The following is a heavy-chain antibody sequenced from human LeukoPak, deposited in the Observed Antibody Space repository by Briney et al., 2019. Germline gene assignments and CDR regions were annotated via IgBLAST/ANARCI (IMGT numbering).Heavy chain of an antibody. D-gene: IGHD3-3*01. CDR2: IYPGDSDT. CDR1: GHRFTNHW. V-gene: IGHV5-51*01. Sequence: HGESLKISCEVSGHRFTNHWIGWVRQMPGKGLEWMGIIYPGDSDTRYSPSFQGQVTISADKSISTAYLQWSSLKASDTAMYYCARSVPSGYYTGLFDYWGQGTLVTVSS. J-gene: IGHJ4*02. CDR3: ARSVPSGYYTGLFDY.